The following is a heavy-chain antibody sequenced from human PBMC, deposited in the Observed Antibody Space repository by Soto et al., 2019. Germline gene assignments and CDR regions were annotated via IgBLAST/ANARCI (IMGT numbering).Heavy chain of an antibody. CDR3: ARDRSMDGYNSRSFDY. CDR2: IIPLYGTA. CDR1: GGTFSSFG. D-gene: IGHD5-12*01. Sequence: QVQLVQSGAEVKKPGSSVKVSCKASGGTFSSFGFNWVRQAPGQGLEWMGGIIPLYGTANHAQRIQGRVTLSADESASTVYMELISLRSEDTAIYYCARDRSMDGYNSRSFDYWGQGTLVTVSS. J-gene: IGHJ4*02. V-gene: IGHV1-69*01.